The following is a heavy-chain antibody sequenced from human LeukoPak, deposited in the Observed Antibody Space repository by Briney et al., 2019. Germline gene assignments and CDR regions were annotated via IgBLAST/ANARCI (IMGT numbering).Heavy chain of an antibody. Sequence: KRSETLSLTCTVSGGSISCSSYYWGWIRQPPGKGLEWIGSIYYSGSTYYNPSLKSRVTISVDTSKNQFSLKLSSVTAADTAVYYCARREQQLGWFDPWGQGTLVTVSS. D-gene: IGHD6-13*01. CDR2: IYYSGST. CDR3: ARREQQLGWFDP. CDR1: GGSISCSSYY. V-gene: IGHV4-39*01. J-gene: IGHJ5*02.